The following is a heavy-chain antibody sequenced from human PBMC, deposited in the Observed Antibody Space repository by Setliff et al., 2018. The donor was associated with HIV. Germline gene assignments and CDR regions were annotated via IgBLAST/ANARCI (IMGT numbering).Heavy chain of an antibody. CDR2: FDPEAGET. CDR3: AIDMVCGWLRPMPDF. J-gene: IGHJ4*02. CDR1: GFTLREVS. V-gene: IGHV1-24*01. Sequence: ASVKVSCKVSGFTLREVSMHWVRQAPAKGLEWMGYFDPEAGETVYALKFQGRVTMTEDTSTDTAYMELSCLRSEDTPVYYCAIDMVCGWLRPMPDFWGQGALVTVSS. D-gene: IGHD2-2*01.